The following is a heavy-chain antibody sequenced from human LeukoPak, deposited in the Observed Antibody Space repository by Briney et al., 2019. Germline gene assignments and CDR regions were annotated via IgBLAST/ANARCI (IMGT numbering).Heavy chain of an antibody. J-gene: IGHJ4*02. CDR2: MNPNSGNT. V-gene: IGHV1-8*01. CDR3: ARNYGQFDY. CDR1: GYTFTSYD. Sequence: ASVKVSCKASGYTFTSYDINRVRQATGQGLEWMGWMNPNSGNTGYAQKFQGRVTMTRDTSISTAYMELSSLRSEDTALYYCARNYGQFDYWGQGTLVTVSS. D-gene: IGHD1-7*01.